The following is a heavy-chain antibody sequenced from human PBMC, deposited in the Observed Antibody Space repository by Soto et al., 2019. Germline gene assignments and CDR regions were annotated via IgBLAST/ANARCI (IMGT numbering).Heavy chain of an antibody. CDR3: ASPRNAVPAAIGLGPGAGLGR. Sequence: QVQLVESGGGVVQPGRSLRLSCAASGFTFSSYAMHWVRQAPGKGLEWVAVISYDGSNKYYADSVKGRFTISRDNSKNTLYLQMNSLRAEDTAVYYCASPRNAVPAAIGLGPGAGLGRWGQGTLVTVSS. CDR1: GFTFSSYA. CDR2: ISYDGSNK. V-gene: IGHV3-30-3*01. J-gene: IGHJ4*02. D-gene: IGHD2-2*02.